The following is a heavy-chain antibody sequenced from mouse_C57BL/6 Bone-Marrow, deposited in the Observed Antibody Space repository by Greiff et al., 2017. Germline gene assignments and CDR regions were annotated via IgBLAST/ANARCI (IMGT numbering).Heavy chain of an antibody. Sequence: VQLQQSGPELVKPGASVKMSCKASGYTFTDYNMHWVKQSHGKSLEWIGYINPNNGGTSYNQKFKGKATLTVNKSSSTAYMELRSLTSEDSAVYYCARSADSTTVVAPHFDYWGQGTTLTVSS. D-gene: IGHD1-1*01. CDR1: GYTFTDYN. J-gene: IGHJ2*01. CDR2: INPNNGGT. V-gene: IGHV1-22*01. CDR3: ARSADSTTVVAPHFDY.